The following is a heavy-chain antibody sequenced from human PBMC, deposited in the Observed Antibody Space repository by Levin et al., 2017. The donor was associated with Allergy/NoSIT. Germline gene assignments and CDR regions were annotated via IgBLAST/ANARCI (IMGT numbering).Heavy chain of an antibody. V-gene: IGHV4-39*01. CDR3: ARLPTFVGATTYFDY. CDR2: IYYSGST. CDR1: GGSIRSSSYY. Sequence: SPTLSLPCTVSGGSIRSSSYYWGWIRQPPGKGLEWIGSIYYSGSTYYNPSLKSRVTISVDTSKNQFSLKLSSVTAADTAVYYCARLPTFVGATTYFDYWGQGTLVTVSS. D-gene: IGHD1-26*01. J-gene: IGHJ4*02.